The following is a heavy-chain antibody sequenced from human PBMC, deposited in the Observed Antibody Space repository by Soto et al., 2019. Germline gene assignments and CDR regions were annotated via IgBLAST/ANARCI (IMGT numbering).Heavy chain of an antibody. J-gene: IGHJ4*02. Sequence: EVQLLESGGGLAQPGGSLTLSCTASGIIFSAFAMSWVRQAPGKGLEWVSGITGSGGSTNYADTVKGRFTISRDNSKDTLNLQMKSLRVEDTANYYCAIVSVTRIRGEPPAHWGQGTLVTVSS. CDR1: GIIFSAFA. V-gene: IGHV3-23*01. CDR2: ITGSGGST. CDR3: AIVSVTRIRGEPPAH. D-gene: IGHD3-10*01.